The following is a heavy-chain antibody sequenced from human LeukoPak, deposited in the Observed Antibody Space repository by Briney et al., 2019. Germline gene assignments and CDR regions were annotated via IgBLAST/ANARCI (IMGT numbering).Heavy chain of an antibody. CDR2: ISAHDGNT. CDR3: AREYCDTISCYDPDY. CDR1: GYVFSSYG. J-gene: IGHJ4*02. V-gene: IGHV1-18*01. D-gene: IGHD2/OR15-2a*01. Sequence: GASVKVSCKASGYVFSSYGISWVRQAPGQGLEWMGWISAHDGNTKYVQKLQDRVTMTTDTSTNTAYMELRSLAADDTAVYYCAREYCDTISCYDPDYWGQGTLVTVSS.